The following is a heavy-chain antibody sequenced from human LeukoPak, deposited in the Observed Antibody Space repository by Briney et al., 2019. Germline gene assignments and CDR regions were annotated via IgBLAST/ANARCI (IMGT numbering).Heavy chain of an antibody. CDR1: GFSFSSYW. J-gene: IGHJ4*02. CDR3: AKSTYWSNPYYFDY. CDR2: LNSDGSST. V-gene: IGHV3-74*01. Sequence: PGGSLRLSCAASGFSFSSYWMYWVRQAPGKGLVWVSRLNSDGSSTTYADSVKGRFTISRDNAKNTLYLQMNSLRAEDTAVYYCAKSTYWSNPYYFDYWGQGTLVTVSS. D-gene: IGHD2-2*01.